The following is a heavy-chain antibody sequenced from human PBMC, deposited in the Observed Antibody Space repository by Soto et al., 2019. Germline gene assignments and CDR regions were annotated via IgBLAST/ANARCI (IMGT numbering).Heavy chain of an antibody. CDR1: GASTSGYF. V-gene: IGHV4-59*01. CDR3: AGDSRSAEGWLDP. Sequence: PSETLSLTCTVSGASTSGYFWTWIRQPPGKELEWIGYFYGGSTNYNPSLKSRATISMAPSKNHFSLNLMSVTAADTTVYYCAGDSRSAEGWLDPWGQGILVTVSS. CDR2: FYGGST. J-gene: IGHJ5*02. D-gene: IGHD1-26*01.